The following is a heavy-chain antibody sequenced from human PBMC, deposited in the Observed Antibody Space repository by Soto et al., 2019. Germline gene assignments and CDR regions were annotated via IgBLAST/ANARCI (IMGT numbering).Heavy chain of an antibody. CDR2: IIPIFGTA. V-gene: IGHV1-69*13. CDR1: GGTFSSYA. D-gene: IGHD3-3*01. Sequence: SVKVSCKASGGTFSSYAISWVRQAPGQGLEWMGGIIPIFGTANYAQKFQGRVTITADESTSTAYMELSSLRSEDTAVYYCARDLPSYDFWSGYYPSNWFAPWGQGTLVTVSS. CDR3: ARDLPSYDFWSGYYPSNWFAP. J-gene: IGHJ5*02.